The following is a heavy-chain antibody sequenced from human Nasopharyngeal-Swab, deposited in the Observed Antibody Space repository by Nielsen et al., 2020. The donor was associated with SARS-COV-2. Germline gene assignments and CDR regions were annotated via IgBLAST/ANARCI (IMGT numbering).Heavy chain of an antibody. V-gene: IGHV4-59*01. CDR2: IYYSGST. D-gene: IGHD3/OR15-3a*01. CDR1: DGSMNSYY. J-gene: IGHJ3*01. CDR3: ARTDLSTWTHYAFDL. Sequence: SETLSLTCSVSDGSMNSYYWNWIRQSPGKGLEWIGHIYYSGSTTYNPSLKDRVTISVETSENQFSLELSSVTAADTAVYYCARTDLSTWTHYAFDLWGQGTMVTVSS.